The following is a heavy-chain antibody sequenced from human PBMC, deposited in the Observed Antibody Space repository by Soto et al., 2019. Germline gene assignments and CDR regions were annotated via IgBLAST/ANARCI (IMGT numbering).Heavy chain of an antibody. Sequence: SQTLSVTCAISGDSVSSNSAAWNWIRQSPSRGLEWLGRTYYRSKWYNDYAVSVKSRVTINPDTSKNQFSLQLNSVTPEDTAVYYCAREGRVATRDYYYYYGMDVWGQGTTVTVSS. J-gene: IGHJ6*02. V-gene: IGHV6-1*01. CDR3: AREGRVATRDYYYYYGMDV. CDR2: TYYRSKWYN. D-gene: IGHD5-12*01. CDR1: GDSVSSNSAA.